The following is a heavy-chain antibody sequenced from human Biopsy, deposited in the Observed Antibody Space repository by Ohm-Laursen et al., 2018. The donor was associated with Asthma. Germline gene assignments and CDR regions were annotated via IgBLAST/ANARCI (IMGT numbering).Heavy chain of an antibody. D-gene: IGHD3-3*01. Sequence: GSSVKVSCKVSGYFLSKMPMHWVRQAPGKGLEWMGGFVRVRIYAQKFRGRLTMTEDISTDTAYMELNSLTSEDTAVYYCADLFFQAFNTWGQGTPVTVSS. CDR3: ADLFFQAFNT. CDR1: GYFLSKMP. CDR2: FVRVR. J-gene: IGHJ5*02. V-gene: IGHV1-24*01.